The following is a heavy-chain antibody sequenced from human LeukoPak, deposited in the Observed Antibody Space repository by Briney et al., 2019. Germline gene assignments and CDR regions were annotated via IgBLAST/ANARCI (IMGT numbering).Heavy chain of an antibody. CDR3: ARDANWGFGALDI. CDR1: GFTFSSYG. CDR2: IWYDGSNK. J-gene: IGHJ3*02. D-gene: IGHD7-27*01. Sequence: PGGSLRLSCAASGFTFSSYGMHWVRQAPGKGLEWVAVIWYDGSNKYYADSVKGRFTISRDNSKNTLYLQMNSLRAEDTAVYYCARDANWGFGALDIWGQGTMVTVSS. V-gene: IGHV3-33*01.